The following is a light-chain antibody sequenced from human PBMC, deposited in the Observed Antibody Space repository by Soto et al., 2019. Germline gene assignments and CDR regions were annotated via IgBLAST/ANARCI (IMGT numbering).Light chain of an antibody. CDR1: QTVGIS. Sequence: LTQSPASLSLSPGERATLSYRASQTVGISLAWYQHKPGQPPRLLIYDASKRATGIPARFGGSGSGTDFTLTISSLEPEDFAVYYCQQRTNWLFTFGPGTKVDIK. J-gene: IGKJ3*01. V-gene: IGKV3-11*01. CDR3: QQRTNWLFT. CDR2: DAS.